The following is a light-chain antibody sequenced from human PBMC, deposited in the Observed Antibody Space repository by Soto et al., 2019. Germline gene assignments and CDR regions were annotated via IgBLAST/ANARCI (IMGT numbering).Light chain of an antibody. CDR3: CSYVGSYSYV. V-gene: IGLV2-11*01. CDR2: DVI. J-gene: IGLJ1*01. CDR1: SSDVGGYNS. Sequence: QSALTQPRSVSGAPGQSVTVSCIGTSSDVGGYNSVSWYQEHPGKAPKLMIYDVIKRPSGVPDRFSGSKSGNTASLTISGLLAEHEADYSCCSYVGSYSYVFGTGTKVTV.